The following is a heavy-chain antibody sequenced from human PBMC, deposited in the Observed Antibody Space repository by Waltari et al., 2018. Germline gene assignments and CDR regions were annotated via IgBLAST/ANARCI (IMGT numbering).Heavy chain of an antibody. CDR3: ARDRRGQKYYYYGMDV. J-gene: IGHJ6*02. V-gene: IGHV1-69*05. Sequence: QFQLVQSRAEVKNPGSSVKVSCKASGGTFISYAISWVRQAPGQGLEWMGGIIPIFDTANYAQKVKGRVTMTTDEATSTVDMELSSLRSEDTDVYYCARDRRGQKYYYYGMDVWGQGTTVTVSS. CDR2: IIPIFDTA. D-gene: IGHD3-10*01. CDR1: GGTFISYA.